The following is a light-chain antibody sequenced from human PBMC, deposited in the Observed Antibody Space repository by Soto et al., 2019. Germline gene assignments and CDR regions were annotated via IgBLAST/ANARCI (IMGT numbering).Light chain of an antibody. CDR2: DAS. CDR1: QSVSIS. V-gene: IGKV3-15*01. Sequence: EIVLTQSPGTLSLSPGERATLSCRASQSVSISYLAWYQQKPGQAPRLLIYDASTGATGTPARFSGSGSGTEFAPTISSLQSEDFAIYYCQQYSDWPPITFGQGTRLEIK. CDR3: QQYSDWPPIT. J-gene: IGKJ5*01.